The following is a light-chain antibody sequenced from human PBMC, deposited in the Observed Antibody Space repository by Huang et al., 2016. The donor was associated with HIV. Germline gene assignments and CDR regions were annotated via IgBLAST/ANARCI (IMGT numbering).Light chain of an antibody. Sequence: ETVLTQSPATLSLSPGERATLSCRASQSVNSSARYHHKPGQAPRLPIYDASSRAPGIPARFSGSGSGTDFTLTISSLEPEDFAVYYCQQRNNWPPITFGQGTRLEIK. J-gene: IGKJ5*01. CDR2: DAS. V-gene: IGKV3-11*01. CDR3: QQRNNWPPIT. CDR1: QSVNSS.